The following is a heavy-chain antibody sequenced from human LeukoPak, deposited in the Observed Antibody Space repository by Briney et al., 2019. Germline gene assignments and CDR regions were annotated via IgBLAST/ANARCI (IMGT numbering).Heavy chain of an antibody. Sequence: SETLSLTCAVYGGSFSGYYWSWIRQPPGKGLEWIGEINHSGNTNYNPSLKSRVTISIDTSKTQFSLRLSSVTAADTAVYYCARGQYDILTGYPWYFDLWGRGTRVTVSS. J-gene: IGHJ2*01. D-gene: IGHD3-9*01. CDR1: GGSFSGYY. CDR2: INHSGNT. V-gene: IGHV4-34*01. CDR3: ARGQYDILTGYPWYFDL.